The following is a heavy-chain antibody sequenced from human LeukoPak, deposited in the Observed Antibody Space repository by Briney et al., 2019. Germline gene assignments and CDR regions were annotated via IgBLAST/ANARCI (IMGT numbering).Heavy chain of an antibody. J-gene: IGHJ3*02. D-gene: IGHD2-2*01. V-gene: IGHV1-69*13. CDR2: IIPIFGTA. Sequence: SVKVSCKASGGTFSSYAISWVRQAPGQGLEWMGGIIPIFGTANYAQNFQGRVTITADESTSTAYMELSSLRSEDTAVYYCASDCSSTSCPPPPLGGGAFDIWGQGTMVTVSS. CDR3: ASDCSSTSCPPPPLGGGAFDI. CDR1: GGTFSSYA.